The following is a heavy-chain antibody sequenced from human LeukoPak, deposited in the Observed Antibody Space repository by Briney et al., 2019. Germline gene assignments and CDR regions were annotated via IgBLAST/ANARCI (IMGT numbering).Heavy chain of an antibody. Sequence: PGGSLRLSCAASGFTFSDYYMSWIRQAPGKGLEWVSYMSNTGSLIYYADSVKGRFTISRDNSKKSLYLQMNSLRVEDTAVYFCARDPGDYYDSSGSFDYWGQGTLVTVSS. J-gene: IGHJ4*02. CDR1: GFTFSDYY. CDR2: MSNTGSLI. V-gene: IGHV3-11*01. D-gene: IGHD3-22*01. CDR3: ARDPGDYYDSSGSFDY.